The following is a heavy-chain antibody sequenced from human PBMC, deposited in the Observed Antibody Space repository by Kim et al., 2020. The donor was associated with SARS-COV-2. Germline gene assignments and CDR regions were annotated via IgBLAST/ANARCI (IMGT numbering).Heavy chain of an antibody. CDR1: GGTFSSYA. V-gene: IGHV1-69*13. CDR2: IIPIFGTA. Sequence: SVKVSCKASGGTFSSYAISWVRQAPGQGLEWMGGIIPIFGTANYAQKFQGRVTITADESTSTAYMELSSLRSEDTAVYYCARGEKLRGLRYFDWLWYYGMDVWGQGTTVTVSS. J-gene: IGHJ6*02. D-gene: IGHD3-9*01. CDR3: ARGEKLRGLRYFDWLWYYGMDV.